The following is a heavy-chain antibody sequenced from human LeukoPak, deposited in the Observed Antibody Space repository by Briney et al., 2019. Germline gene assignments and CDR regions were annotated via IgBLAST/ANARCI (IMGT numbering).Heavy chain of an antibody. CDR2: FYDTRSP. V-gene: IGHV4-59*01. Sequence: SETLSLTCTVSGGSISLYFWSWIRQPPGKGLEWIGYFYDTRSPKYNPSLERRVTISVDMSRNQFSLNLTSVTAADTAVYYCARGRGSLTYWGQGTLATVSS. CDR3: ARGRGSLTY. J-gene: IGHJ4*02. D-gene: IGHD3-10*01. CDR1: GGSISLYF.